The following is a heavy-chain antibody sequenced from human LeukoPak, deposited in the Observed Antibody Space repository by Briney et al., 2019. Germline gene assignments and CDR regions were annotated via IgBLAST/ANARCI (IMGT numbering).Heavy chain of an antibody. D-gene: IGHD3-3*01. CDR2: ISSSSSYI. J-gene: IGHJ6*04. V-gene: IGHV3-21*01. CDR1: GFTFSSYS. Sequence: PGGSLRLSCAASGFTFSSYSMNWVRQAPGKGLEWVSSISSSSSYIYYADSVKGRFTISRDNAKNSLYLQMNSLRAEDTAVYYCARERQRSGSSMDVWGKGTTVTVSS. CDR3: ARERQRSGSSMDV.